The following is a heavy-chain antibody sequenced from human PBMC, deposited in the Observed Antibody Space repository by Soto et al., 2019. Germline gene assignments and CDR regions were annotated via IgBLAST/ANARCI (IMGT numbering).Heavy chain of an antibody. CDR2: IYYSGST. J-gene: IGHJ3*02. V-gene: IGHV4-30-4*01. CDR3: ARVDYYDSSGSLNAFDI. Sequence: QVQLQESGPGLVKPSQTLSLTCTVSGGSISSGDYYWSWIRQPPGKGLEWIGYIYYSGSTSYNPSLKRRVTISVDTSKNQFSLKLSSVTAADTAVYYCARVDYYDSSGSLNAFDIWGQGTMVTVSS. CDR1: GGSISSGDYY. D-gene: IGHD3-22*01.